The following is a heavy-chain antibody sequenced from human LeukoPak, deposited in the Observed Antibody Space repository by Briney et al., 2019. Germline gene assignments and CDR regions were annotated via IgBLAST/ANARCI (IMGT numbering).Heavy chain of an antibody. CDR2: IIPIFGTA. Sequence: SVKVSCKASGGTFSSYAISWVRQAPGQGLEWMGGIIPIFGTANYAQKFQGRVTITADESTSTAYMELSSLRSEDTAVYYCARTYGDYVSYYYYYMDVWGKGTTVTVSS. V-gene: IGHV1-69*13. CDR3: ARTYGDYVSYYYYYMDV. D-gene: IGHD4-17*01. CDR1: GGTFSSYA. J-gene: IGHJ6*03.